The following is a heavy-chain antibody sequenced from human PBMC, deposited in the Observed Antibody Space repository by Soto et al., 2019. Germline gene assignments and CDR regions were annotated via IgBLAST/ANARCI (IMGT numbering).Heavy chain of an antibody. CDR3: ARSAQYCSSTSCYGSGYYYYGMDV. D-gene: IGHD2-2*01. V-gene: IGHV4-59*01. Sequence: SETLSLTCTVSGGSISSYYWSWIRQPPGKGLEWIGHIYYSGSTNYNPSLKSRVTISVDTSKNQFSLKLSSVTAADTAVYYCARSAQYCSSTSCYGSGYYYYGMDVWGQGTTVTVSS. J-gene: IGHJ6*02. CDR1: GGSISSYY. CDR2: IYYSGST.